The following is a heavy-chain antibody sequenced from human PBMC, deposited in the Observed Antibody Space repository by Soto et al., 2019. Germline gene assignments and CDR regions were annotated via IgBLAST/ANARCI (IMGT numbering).Heavy chain of an antibody. CDR2: IIPIFGTT. CDR1: GGTFSSYA. V-gene: IGHV1-69*14. J-gene: IGHJ4*02. CDR3: AGSGGRDYGDYRIDY. Sequence: QVQLVQSGAEVKKPGSSVKVSCKASGGTFSSYAIRWVRQAPGQGLEWMGGIIPIFGTTNYAKKFQGRVTITADRSTSTADMELSSRRAEDTAVYYCAGSGGRDYGDYRIDYWGQGTLVTVSS. D-gene: IGHD4-17*01.